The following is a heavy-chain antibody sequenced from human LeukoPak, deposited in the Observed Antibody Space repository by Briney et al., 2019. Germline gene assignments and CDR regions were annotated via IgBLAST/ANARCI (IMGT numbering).Heavy chain of an antibody. Sequence: PGGSLRLSCAASGFTLSNYAMNWVRQAPGQGLEWVSVISAAGVTYYADSLKGRFTISTDNSKNTLYLQMDSLRVEDTAVYYCGKANDDYYFDYWGQGTLVTVSS. CDR3: GKANDDYYFDY. V-gene: IGHV3-23*01. CDR1: GFTLSNYA. CDR2: ISAAGVT. J-gene: IGHJ4*02. D-gene: IGHD1-1*01.